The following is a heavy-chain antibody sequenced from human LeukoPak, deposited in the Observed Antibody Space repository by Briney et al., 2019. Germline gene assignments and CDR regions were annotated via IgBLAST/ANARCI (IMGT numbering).Heavy chain of an antibody. CDR2: INESGST. Sequence: SETLSLTCAVYGGSFGGYYWNLIRQPLGMGLEWIGEINESGSTNYNPSLKSRVTISVDTPKRQFSLKLSSVTAADTAVYYCARASAYSISSGVNLWGQGTLVTVSS. CDR3: ARASAYSISSGVNL. D-gene: IGHD6-6*01. J-gene: IGHJ5*02. V-gene: IGHV4-34*01. CDR1: GGSFGGYY.